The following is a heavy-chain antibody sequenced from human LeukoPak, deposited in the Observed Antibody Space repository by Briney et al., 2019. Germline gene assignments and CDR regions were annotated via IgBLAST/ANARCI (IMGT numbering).Heavy chain of an antibody. J-gene: IGHJ4*02. CDR3: ARGTRQQLDY. D-gene: IGHD6-13*01. CDR1: GYTFTTYT. CDR2: ISPYNSNT. V-gene: IGHV1-18*04. Sequence: ASMKVSCKTSGYTFTTYTIAWVRQAPGQGLEWIGWISPYNSNTDYTHKLQGRITVTTDTSTSTAYMELRSLRSDDTALYYCARGTRQQLDYWGQGTLVSVSS.